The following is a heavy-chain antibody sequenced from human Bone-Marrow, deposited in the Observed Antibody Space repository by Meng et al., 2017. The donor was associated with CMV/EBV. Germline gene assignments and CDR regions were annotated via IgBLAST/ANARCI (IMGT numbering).Heavy chain of an antibody. D-gene: IGHD3-10*01. Sequence: GESLKISCAASGFTFSSYSMNWVRQAPGKGLEWVSSISSSSSNIYYADSVKGRFTISRDNAKNSLYLQMNSLRAEDTAVYYCTRAHRSQWYGVLLPKRTIYFYYGMDVWGQGTTVTVSS. V-gene: IGHV3-21*01. J-gene: IGHJ6*02. CDR1: GFTFSSYS. CDR2: ISSSSSNI. CDR3: TRAHRSQWYGVLLPKRTIYFYYGMDV.